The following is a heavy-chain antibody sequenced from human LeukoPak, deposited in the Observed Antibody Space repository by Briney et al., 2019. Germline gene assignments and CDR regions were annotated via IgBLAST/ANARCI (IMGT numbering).Heavy chain of an antibody. V-gene: IGHV3-23*01. D-gene: IGHD1-26*01. CDR3: ARGEVGAAPLDY. Sequence: GGSLRLPCAASGFTFSSYAMSWVRQAPGKGLEWVSAISGSGGSTYYADSVKGRFTISRDNSKNTLYLQMNSLRAEDAAVYYCARGEVGAAPLDYWGQGTLVTVSS. J-gene: IGHJ4*02. CDR2: ISGSGGST. CDR1: GFTFSSYA.